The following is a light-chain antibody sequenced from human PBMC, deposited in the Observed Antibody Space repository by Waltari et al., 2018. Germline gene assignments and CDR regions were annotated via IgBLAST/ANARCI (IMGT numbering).Light chain of an antibody. CDR3: QQSLNTLWT. CDR1: QSISNY. J-gene: IGKJ1*01. Sequence: DIQMTQSPSSLSASVEDRVTITCRASQSISNYLNWYQHKPGKASKLLIYAASSLQSGVPSRFMGSGYGTDFTLTITSLQPEDFATYYCQQSLNTLWTFGPGTKVEIK. CDR2: AAS. V-gene: IGKV1-39*01.